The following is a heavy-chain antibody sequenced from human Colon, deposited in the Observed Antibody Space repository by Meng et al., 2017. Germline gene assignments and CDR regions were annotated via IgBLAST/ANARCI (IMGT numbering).Heavy chain of an antibody. V-gene: IGHV4-30-4*01. CDR2: IYYSGST. CDR3: ARGPTTYFDY. D-gene: IGHD4-17*01. J-gene: IGHJ4*02. Sequence: QLQLQAPGPGRVKPSPTRSLPCTVSGGSTSSGDYYWSWIRQPPGKGLEWIGYIYYSGSTYYNPSLKSRVTISVDTSKNQFSLKLSSVTAADTAVYYCARGPTTYFDYWGQGTLVTVSS. CDR1: GGSTSSGDYY.